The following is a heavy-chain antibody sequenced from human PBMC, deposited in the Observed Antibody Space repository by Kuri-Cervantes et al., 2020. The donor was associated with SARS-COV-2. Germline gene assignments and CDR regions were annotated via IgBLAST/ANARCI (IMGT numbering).Heavy chain of an antibody. CDR3: TRVPPTVATFWDAFDT. J-gene: IGHJ3*02. CDR2: ISSSSSYI. V-gene: IGHV3-21*01. Sequence: GESLKISCTASGFTFGDYAMSWVRQAPGKGLEWVSSISSSSSYIYYADSVKGRFTISRDNAKNSLYLQMNSLRAEDTAVYYCTRVPPTVATFWDAFDTWGHGTMVTVSS. D-gene: IGHD4-23*01. CDR1: GFTFGDYA.